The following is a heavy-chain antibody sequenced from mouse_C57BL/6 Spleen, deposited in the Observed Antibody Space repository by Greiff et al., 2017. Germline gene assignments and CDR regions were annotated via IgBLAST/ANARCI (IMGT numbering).Heavy chain of an antibody. CDR1: GYTFTSYW. CDR2: IYPGSGST. CDR3: ARGGLRRGYYFDY. Sequence: VQLQQPGAELVKPGASVKMSCKASGYTFTSYWITWVKQRPGQGLEWIGDIYPGSGSTNYNEKFKSKDTLTVDTSSSTAYMQLSSLTSEDSAVYYCARGGLRRGYYFDYWGQGTTLTVSS. D-gene: IGHD2-4*01. V-gene: IGHV1-55*01. J-gene: IGHJ2*01.